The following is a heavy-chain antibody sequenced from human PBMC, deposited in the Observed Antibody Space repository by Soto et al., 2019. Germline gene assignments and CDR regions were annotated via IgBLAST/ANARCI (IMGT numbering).Heavy chain of an antibody. J-gene: IGHJ6*03. CDR1: GYTFTNYG. Sequence: ASVKVSCKASGYTFTNYGLSWVRQAPGQGLEWMGWIRGYNDNTNYAQKFQGRVTMTTDTSTNTAYMELRSLGSDDTAVYYCARDIWGADYYMDVWGKGTTVTVSS. CDR3: ARDIWGADYYMDV. V-gene: IGHV1-18*01. CDR2: IRGYNDNT. D-gene: IGHD7-27*01.